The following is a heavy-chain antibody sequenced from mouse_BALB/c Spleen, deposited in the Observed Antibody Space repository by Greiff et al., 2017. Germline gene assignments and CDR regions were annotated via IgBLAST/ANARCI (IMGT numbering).Heavy chain of an antibody. J-gene: IGHJ3*01. CDR2: IYPGDGDT. Sequence: VQGVESGAELARPGASVKLSCKASGYTFTSYWMQWVKQRPGQGLEWIGAIYPGDGDTRYTQKFKGKATLTTDKSSSTAYMQLSSLASEDSAVYYCARDYRWFAYWGQGTLVTVSA. CDR3: ARDYRWFAY. D-gene: IGHD2-14*01. CDR1: GYTFTSYW. V-gene: IGHV1-87*01.